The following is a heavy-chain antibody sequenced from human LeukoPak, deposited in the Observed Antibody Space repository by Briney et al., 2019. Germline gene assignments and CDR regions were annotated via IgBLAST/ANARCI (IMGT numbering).Heavy chain of an antibody. CDR2: ISSTSSVI. V-gene: IGHV3-11*01. CDR3: ARLSGWSYHFDH. J-gene: IGHJ4*02. D-gene: IGHD6-19*01. Sequence: GGSLRLSCAASRFIFTDYYTSWVRQTPGKGLEWVAYISSTSSVIHYTDSVRGRFTISRDNAKNSVFLQMDSLRAEDTAVYHCARLSGWSYHFDHWGPGSLVTVPS. CDR1: RFIFTDYY.